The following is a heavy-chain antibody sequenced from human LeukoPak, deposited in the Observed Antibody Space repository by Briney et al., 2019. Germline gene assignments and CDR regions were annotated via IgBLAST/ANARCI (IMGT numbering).Heavy chain of an antibody. CDR2: INSDGSST. J-gene: IGHJ4*02. V-gene: IGHV3-74*01. CDR3: ARAGSGSSYDC. Sequence: GGSLRLSCAASGFALSTYWMHWVRQAPGKGLVWVSLINSDGSSTLYADSVKGRFTISRDTAKNTLYLEMNRLRADDTAVYYCARAGSGSSYDCWGQGTLVPLSS. D-gene: IGHD3-10*01. CDR1: GFALSTYW.